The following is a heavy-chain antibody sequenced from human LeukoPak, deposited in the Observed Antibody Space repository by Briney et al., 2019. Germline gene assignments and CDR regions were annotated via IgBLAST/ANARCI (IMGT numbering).Heavy chain of an antibody. J-gene: IGHJ4*02. CDR2: INQHGSEK. CDR3: ARGSRPVYDFWAGWTVDY. Sequence: GGSLRLSCEASEFIFYDYWMSWVRQAPGKGLEWVAKINQHGSEKNYADSEKGRFTISRDNAKNSVYLQMNNLRAEDTAVYYCARGSRPVYDFWAGWTVDYWGRGTLVTVSS. D-gene: IGHD3-3*01. CDR1: EFIFYDYW. V-gene: IGHV3-7*04.